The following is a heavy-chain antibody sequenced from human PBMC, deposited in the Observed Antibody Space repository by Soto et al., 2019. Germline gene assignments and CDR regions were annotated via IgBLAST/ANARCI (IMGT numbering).Heavy chain of an antibody. CDR1: GYTFTNYG. CDR3: ASSFTSSQWRYGMDA. V-gene: IGHV1-18*01. J-gene: IGHJ6*02. D-gene: IGHD2-2*01. Sequence: ASVKVSCKASGYTFTNYGISWVRQAPGQGLEWMGWINTYNGNTNHAQKLQGRVTMTTDTSTSTAYMELRSLRSDDTAVYYCASSFTSSQWRYGMDAWGQGTTVTVSS. CDR2: INTYNGNT.